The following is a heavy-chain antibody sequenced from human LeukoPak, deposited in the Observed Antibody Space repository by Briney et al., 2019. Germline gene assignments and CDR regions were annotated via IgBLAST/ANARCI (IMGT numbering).Heavy chain of an antibody. D-gene: IGHD4-17*01. J-gene: IGHJ6*02. Sequence: SVKVSCKASGSTFTTSAVQWVRQARGQRLEWIGWIVVGSGNTNYAQKFQERVTITRDMSTSTAYMELSSLRSDDTAVYYCATEGGDLYYGMDVWGQGTTVTVSS. CDR3: ATEGGDLYYGMDV. CDR2: IVVGSGNT. CDR1: GSTFTTSA. V-gene: IGHV1-58*01.